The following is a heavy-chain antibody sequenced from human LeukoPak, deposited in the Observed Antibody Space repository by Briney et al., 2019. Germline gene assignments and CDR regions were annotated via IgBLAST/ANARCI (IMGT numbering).Heavy chain of an antibody. Sequence: GPLRLSCAASGFTFSSYAIHWVRQAPGKGLECVSVISSDGRDKHHADSVKGRFTISRDNSKNTLYQQTNSLRAEDTAVYCCARDLRRIAAYYFDYWGQGTLVTVSS. CDR2: ISSDGRDK. V-gene: IGHV3-30*03. D-gene: IGHD6-25*01. J-gene: IGHJ4*02. CDR1: GFTFSSYA. CDR3: ARDLRRIAAYYFDY.